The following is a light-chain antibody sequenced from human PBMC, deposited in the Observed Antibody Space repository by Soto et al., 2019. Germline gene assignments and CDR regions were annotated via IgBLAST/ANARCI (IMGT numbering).Light chain of an antibody. CDR3: QSYDSSRSGYV. J-gene: IGLJ1*01. Sequence: QSVLTQPPSVSEAPGQRVTISCTGSSSNIGAGYEAHWYQQVPGTAPKLLIYENNNRPSGVPDRFSGSKSGTSASLAITGRQADDEAEDYCQSYDSSRSGYVFGTGTKLTVL. CDR1: SSNIGAGYE. V-gene: IGLV1-40*01. CDR2: ENN.